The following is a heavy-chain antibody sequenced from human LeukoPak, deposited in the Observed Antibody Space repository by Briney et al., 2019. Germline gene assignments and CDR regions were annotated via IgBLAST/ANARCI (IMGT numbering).Heavy chain of an antibody. V-gene: IGHV5-51*01. CDR2: IYPGDSDT. Sequence: GESLKISCKGSGYSFNSHWIGWVRQMPGKGLEWMGIIYPGDSDTRYSPSFQGQVTISADKSISTVYLQWSSLKASDTAMYYCATLAVAVAGTPFDYWGQGTLVTVSS. J-gene: IGHJ4*02. CDR1: GYSFNSHW. D-gene: IGHD6-19*01. CDR3: ATLAVAVAGTPFDY.